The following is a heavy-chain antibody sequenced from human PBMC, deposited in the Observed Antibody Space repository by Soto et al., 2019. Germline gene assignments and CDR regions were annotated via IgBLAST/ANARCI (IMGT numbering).Heavy chain of an antibody. Sequence: GGSLRLSCAASGFTFSSYSMNWVRQAPGKGLEWVSSISSSSSYVYYADSVKGRFTISRDNAKNSLYLQMNSLRAEDTAVYYCERLNVGSASSNYFDYWGQGTLVTVSS. V-gene: IGHV3-21*01. CDR3: ERLNVGSASSNYFDY. CDR2: ISSSSSYV. CDR1: GFTFSSYS. D-gene: IGHD3-10*01. J-gene: IGHJ4*02.